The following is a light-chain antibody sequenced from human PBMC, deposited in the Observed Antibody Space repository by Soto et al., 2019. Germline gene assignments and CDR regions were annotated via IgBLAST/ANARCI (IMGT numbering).Light chain of an antibody. J-gene: IGKJ1*01. Sequence: EIVLTQSPGSLSLSPGQRATLSCRASQSVDTTFFAWYQKKPGQAPRLLIYGVSKRATGIPDRFSGSGSGTDFTLIISRLEPEDFAVYYCQQYMSSVTFGQGTKVEIK. CDR2: GVS. CDR1: QSVDTTF. V-gene: IGKV3-20*01. CDR3: QQYMSSVT.